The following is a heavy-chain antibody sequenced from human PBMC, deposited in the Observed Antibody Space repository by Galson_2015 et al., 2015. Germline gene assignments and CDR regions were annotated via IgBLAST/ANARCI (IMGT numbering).Heavy chain of an antibody. CDR1: GGTFSNYD. V-gene: IGHV1-2*06. D-gene: IGHD6-19*01. CDR3: ARDGEYLYSSGLFDY. J-gene: IGHJ4*02. CDR2: INPNSGGT. Sequence: SVKVSCKASGGTFSNYDISWVRQAPGQGLEWMGRINPNSGGTNYAQKFQGRVTMTRDTSISTAYMELSRLRSDDTAVYYCARDGEYLYSSGLFDYWGQGTLVTVSS.